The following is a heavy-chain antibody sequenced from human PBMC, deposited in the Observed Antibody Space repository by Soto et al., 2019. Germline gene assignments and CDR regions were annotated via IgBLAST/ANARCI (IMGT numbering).Heavy chain of an antibody. D-gene: IGHD4-17*01. J-gene: IGHJ6*02. CDR3: AKDLSVTRARLYYGMDV. V-gene: IGHV3-9*01. CDR1: GFTFDDYA. CDR2: ISWNSGSI. Sequence: GGSLRLSCAASGFTFDDYAMHWVRQAPGKGLEWVSGISWNSGSIGYADSVKGRFTISRDNAKNSLYLQMNSLRAEDTALYYCAKDLSVTRARLYYGMDVWGQGTTVTVSS.